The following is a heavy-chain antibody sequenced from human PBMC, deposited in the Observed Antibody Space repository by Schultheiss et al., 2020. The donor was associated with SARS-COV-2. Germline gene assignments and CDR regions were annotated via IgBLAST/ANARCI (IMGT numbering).Heavy chain of an antibody. CDR3: ARGRGEYNWNDVFDY. Sequence: SETLSLTCTVSGYSISSGYYWGWIRQPPGKGLEWIGSIYHSGSTYYNPSLKSRVTISVDTSKNQFSLKLSSVTAADTAVYYCARGRGEYNWNDVFDYWGQGTLVTVSS. CDR1: GYSISSGYY. CDR2: IYHSGST. J-gene: IGHJ4*02. V-gene: IGHV4-38-2*02. D-gene: IGHD1-1*01.